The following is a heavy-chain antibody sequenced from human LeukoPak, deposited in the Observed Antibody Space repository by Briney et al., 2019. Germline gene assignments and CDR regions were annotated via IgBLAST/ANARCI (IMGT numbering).Heavy chain of an antibody. CDR3: ARAGSSSWPNYFDY. V-gene: IGHV4-39*07. Sequence: SETLSLTCTVSGGSISSSSYYWGWIRQPPGKGLEWIGSIYYSGSTYYNPSLKSRVTISVDTSKNQFSLKLSSVTAADTAVYYCARAGSSSWPNYFDYWGQGTLVTVSS. D-gene: IGHD6-13*01. J-gene: IGHJ4*02. CDR2: IYYSGST. CDR1: GGSISSSSYY.